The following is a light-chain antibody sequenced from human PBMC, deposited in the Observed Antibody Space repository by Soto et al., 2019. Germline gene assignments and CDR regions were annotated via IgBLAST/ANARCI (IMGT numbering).Light chain of an antibody. Sequence: EIVLTQSPGTLSLSPGERDTLSCRASQSFSSSYLAWYQQKPGQAPRLLIYGASSRATGIPDRISGSGSGTDFTLSISSLEPEDFEVYYCQRYGSSPTTFGQGTKVEI. CDR3: QRYGSSPTT. CDR1: QSFSSSY. V-gene: IGKV3-20*01. CDR2: GAS. J-gene: IGKJ1*01.